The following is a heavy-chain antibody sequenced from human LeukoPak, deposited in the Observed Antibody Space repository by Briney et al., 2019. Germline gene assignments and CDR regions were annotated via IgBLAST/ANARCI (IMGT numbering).Heavy chain of an antibody. J-gene: IGHJ4*02. CDR2: ISSSSSYM. CDR1: GFTFTSYN. Sequence: GGSLRLSCAASGFTFTSYNMNWVRQAPGKGLEWVSCISSSSSYMYYADLVKGRFTISRDNAKNSLYLQMNSLRAEDTAVYHCARDMDGYFDYWGQGTLVTASS. D-gene: IGHD3-10*01. CDR3: ARDMDGYFDY. V-gene: IGHV3-21*01.